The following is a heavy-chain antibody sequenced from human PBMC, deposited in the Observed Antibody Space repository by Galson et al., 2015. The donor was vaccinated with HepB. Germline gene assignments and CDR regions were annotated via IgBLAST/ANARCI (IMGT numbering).Heavy chain of an antibody. J-gene: IGHJ6*02. Sequence: SLRLSCAASGFTFSSYGMHWVRQAPGKGLEWVAVIWYDGSNKYYADSVKGRFTISRDNSKNTLYLQMNSLRAEDTAVYYCARDNYGDYGTLYYYGMDVWGQGTTVTVSS. CDR1: GFTFSSYG. V-gene: IGHV3-33*01. D-gene: IGHD4-17*01. CDR2: IWYDGSNK. CDR3: ARDNYGDYGTLYYYGMDV.